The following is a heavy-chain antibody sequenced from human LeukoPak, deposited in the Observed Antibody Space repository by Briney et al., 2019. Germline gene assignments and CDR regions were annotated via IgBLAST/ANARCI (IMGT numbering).Heavy chain of an antibody. D-gene: IGHD4-17*01. Sequence: GASVKASCKASGYTFTRYAMHWVRQAPGQRLKWLGWFNAGNGNTKYSQEFQGRVTITRDTSASTAYMELSSLRSEDMAVYYCARAMDYGDYTYFDYWGQGTLATVSS. CDR1: GYTFTRYA. J-gene: IGHJ4*02. V-gene: IGHV1-3*03. CDR2: FNAGNGNT. CDR3: ARAMDYGDYTYFDY.